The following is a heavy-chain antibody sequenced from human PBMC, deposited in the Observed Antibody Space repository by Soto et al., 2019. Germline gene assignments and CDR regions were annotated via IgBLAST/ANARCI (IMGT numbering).Heavy chain of an antibody. CDR1: GGTFSSYA. J-gene: IGHJ4*02. Sequence: SVKVSCKASGGTFSSYAISWLRQAPGQGLEWMGGIIPIFGTANYAQKFQGRVTITADKSTSTAYMELSSLRSEDTAVYYCARLGWQLVDYFDYWGQGTLVTVSS. D-gene: IGHD6-13*01. CDR2: IIPIFGTA. V-gene: IGHV1-69*06. CDR3: ARLGWQLVDYFDY.